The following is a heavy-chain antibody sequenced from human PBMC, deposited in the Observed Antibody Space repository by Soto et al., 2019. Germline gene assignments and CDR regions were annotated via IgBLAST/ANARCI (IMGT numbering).Heavy chain of an antibody. CDR3: AKGAYYNWNSVNYFDY. V-gene: IGHV3-9*01. J-gene: IGHJ4*02. CDR2: ISWNSGSI. CDR1: GFTFDDYA. Sequence: GGSLRLSCAASGFTFDDYAMHWVRQAPGKGLEWVSGISWNSGSIGYADSVKGRFTISRDNAKNSLYLQMNSLRAEDTALYYCAKGAYYNWNSVNYFDYWGQGTLVTVSS. D-gene: IGHD1-20*01.